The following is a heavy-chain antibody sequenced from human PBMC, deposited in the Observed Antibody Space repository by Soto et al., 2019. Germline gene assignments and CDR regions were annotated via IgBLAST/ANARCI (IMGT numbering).Heavy chain of an antibody. Sequence: EVQLVESGGGLVKPGGSLRLSCTASGLTFTNAWMSWVRQAPGKGLEWVGRIKSETDGATTDYAAPVKGRFTISRADSTNTLYLHMNSLKTEDTAVYYCTRTILQWFGESDWGQGTLVTVSS. V-gene: IGHV3-15*01. CDR1: GLTFTNAW. D-gene: IGHD3-10*01. J-gene: IGHJ4*02. CDR3: TRTILQWFGESD. CDR2: IKSETDGATT.